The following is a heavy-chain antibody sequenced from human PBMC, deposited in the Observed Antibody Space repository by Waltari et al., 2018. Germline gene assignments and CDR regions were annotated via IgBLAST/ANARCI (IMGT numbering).Heavy chain of an antibody. D-gene: IGHD6-13*01. CDR2: INPVYGTT. Sequence: QVQLVQSGAEVKKPGSSVKVSCKASGGTFSSDVISWVRQVPGQGLEWMGRINPVYGTTDYAQKFQGRVTITTDESTSTAYMELSSLRSEDTAVYYCAREYSSMDRGFGYWGQGTLVTVSS. CDR1: GGTFSSDV. CDR3: AREYSSMDRGFGY. V-gene: IGHV1-69*05. J-gene: IGHJ4*02.